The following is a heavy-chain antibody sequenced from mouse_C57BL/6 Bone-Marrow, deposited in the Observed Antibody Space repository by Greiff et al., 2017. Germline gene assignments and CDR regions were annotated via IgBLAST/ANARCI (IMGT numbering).Heavy chain of an antibody. J-gene: IGHJ2*01. D-gene: IGHD4-1*01. V-gene: IGHV1-63*01. Sequence: QVQLQQSGAELVRPGTSVKMSCKASGYTFTNYWIGWAKQRPGHGLEWIGDIYPGGGYTNYNEKFKGKATLTAEKSSSTAYMQLSSLTSEDSAIYYCARGGAGGFDYWGQGTTLTVSS. CDR3: ARGGAGGFDY. CDR1: GYTFTNYW. CDR2: IYPGGGYT.